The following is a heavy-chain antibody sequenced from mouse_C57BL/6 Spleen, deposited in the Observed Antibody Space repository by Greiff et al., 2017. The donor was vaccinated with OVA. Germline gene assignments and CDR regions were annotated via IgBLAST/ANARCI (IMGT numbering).Heavy chain of an antibody. V-gene: IGHV1-55*01. CDR2: IYPGSGST. Sequence: QVQLQQSGAELVKPGASVKMSCKASGYTFTSYWITWVKQRPGQGLEWIGDIYPGSGSTNYTEKFKSKATLTVDTSSSTAYMQLSSLTSEDSAVYYCARAYYSNLGFAYWGQGTLVTVSA. CDR1: GYTFTSYW. D-gene: IGHD2-5*01. CDR3: ARAYYSNLGFAY. J-gene: IGHJ3*01.